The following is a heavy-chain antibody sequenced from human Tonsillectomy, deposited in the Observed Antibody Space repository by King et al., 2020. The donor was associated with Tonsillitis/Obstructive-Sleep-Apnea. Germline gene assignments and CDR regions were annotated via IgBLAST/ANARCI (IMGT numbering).Heavy chain of an antibody. CDR1: GFTFSSYA. Sequence: QLVQSGGGLVQPGGSLRLSCSASGFTFSSYAIHWVRQAPGKGLQWVSAINSNGGFTYYADSVKGRFTTSRDNSKNTLYLQMTSLRAEDTAVYYCVKGSSGEYYYYYMDVWGKGTTVTVSS. J-gene: IGHJ6*03. CDR2: INSNGGFT. V-gene: IGHV3-64D*06. D-gene: IGHD3-10*01. CDR3: VKGSSGEYYYYYMDV.